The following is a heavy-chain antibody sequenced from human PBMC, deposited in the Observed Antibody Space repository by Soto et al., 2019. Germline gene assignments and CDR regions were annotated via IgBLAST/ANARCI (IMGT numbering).Heavy chain of an antibody. D-gene: IGHD3-22*01. J-gene: IGHJ4*02. Sequence: GPTLVNPTQTLTLTCTFSGFSLSTSGVGVGWIRQPPGKALEWLALIFWDNDKRYSPSLKSRLTITKDTSKNQVVLTMTNMDPVDTATYYCARLYYYDSSGYLRPFDYWGQGTLVTVSS. CDR3: ARLYYYDSSGYLRPFDY. CDR2: IFWDNDK. V-gene: IGHV2-5*02. CDR1: GFSLSTSGVG.